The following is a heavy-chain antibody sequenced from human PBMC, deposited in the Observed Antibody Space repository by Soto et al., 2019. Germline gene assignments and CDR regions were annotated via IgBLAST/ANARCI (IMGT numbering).Heavy chain of an antibody. CDR1: GASISGFY. V-gene: IGHV4-4*07. CDR3: VRDGTKTLRDWFDP. CDR2: IYATGTT. J-gene: IGHJ5*02. D-gene: IGHD1-1*01. Sequence: SETLSLTCTVSGASISGFYWSWIRKSAGKGLEWIGRIYATGTTDYNPSLKSRVMMSVDKSKKQFSLKLRSVTAADTAVYYCVRDGTKTLRDWFDPWGQGISVTVSS.